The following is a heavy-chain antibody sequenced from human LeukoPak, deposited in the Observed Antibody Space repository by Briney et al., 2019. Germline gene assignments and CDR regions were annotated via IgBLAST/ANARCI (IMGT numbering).Heavy chain of an antibody. CDR3: AREGKYSYGPFDY. CDR2: IKPDGRKT. Sequence: GGSLRLSCAASGFMFSDCWMNWVRQIPGRWLEWVANIKPDGRKTYYVDSAQGRFTISRDNAQNSPFPQMNSLRAEDTAVYYCAREGKYSYGPFDYWGQGTLVTVSS. V-gene: IGHV3-7*01. J-gene: IGHJ4*02. CDR1: GFMFSDCW. D-gene: IGHD5-18*01.